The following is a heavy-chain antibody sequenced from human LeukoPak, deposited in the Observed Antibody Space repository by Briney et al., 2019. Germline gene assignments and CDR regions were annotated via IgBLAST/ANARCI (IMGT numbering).Heavy chain of an antibody. CDR3: VSFYETY. CDR1: GNYW. Sequence: GGSLRLSCAASGNYWMHWVRQAPGKGLVWVSHINSDGSWTSYADSVEGRFTISKDNAKNTVHLQMNNLRAEDTAVYYCVSFYETYWGRGTLVTVSS. D-gene: IGHD2-2*01. V-gene: IGHV3-74*01. CDR2: INSDGSWT. J-gene: IGHJ4*02.